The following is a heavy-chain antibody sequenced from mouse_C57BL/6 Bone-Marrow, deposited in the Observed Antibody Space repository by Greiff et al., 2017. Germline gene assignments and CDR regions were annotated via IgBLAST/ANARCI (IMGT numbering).Heavy chain of an antibody. CDR1: GYTFTSYG. V-gene: IGHV1-81*01. Sequence: QVQLQQSGAELARPGASVKLSCKASGYTFTSYGISWVKQRTGQGLEWIGEIYPRSGNTYYNEKFKGKATLTADKSSSTAYMELRRLTSEDSAVYFCARKGIYYEDYWGQGTSVTVSS. D-gene: IGHD2-4*01. J-gene: IGHJ4*01. CDR2: IYPRSGNT. CDR3: ARKGIYYEDY.